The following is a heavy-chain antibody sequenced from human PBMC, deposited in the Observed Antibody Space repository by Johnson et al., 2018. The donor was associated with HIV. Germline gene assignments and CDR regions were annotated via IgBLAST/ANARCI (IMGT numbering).Heavy chain of an antibody. CDR2: INWNGGST. J-gene: IGHJ3*02. CDR1: GFTFDDYG. CDR3: TRGYCTHGVCYTKVDAFDM. Sequence: VQLVESGGGAVRPGGSLRLSCAASGFTFDDYGMSWVRQAPGKGLEWVSRINWNGGSTDYSDSVKGRFTISRDNAKNSLYLQVNSLRGEDTAVYYCTRGYCTHGVCYTKVDAFDMWGQGTMVTVSS. V-gene: IGHV3-20*04. D-gene: IGHD2-8*01.